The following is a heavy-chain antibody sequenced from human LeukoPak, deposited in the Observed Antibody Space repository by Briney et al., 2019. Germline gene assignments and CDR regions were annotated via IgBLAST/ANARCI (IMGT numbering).Heavy chain of an antibody. J-gene: IGHJ4*02. Sequence: SQTLSLTCTVSGGSISSGDYYWSWIRKPPGKGLEWIGYIYYSGSTYYNPSLKSRVTISVDTSKNQFSLKLSSVTAADTAVYYCARTTVTTGRCLDYWGQGTLVTVSS. D-gene: IGHD4-17*01. CDR3: ARTTVTTGRCLDY. V-gene: IGHV4-30-4*08. CDR2: IYYSGST. CDR1: GGSISSGDYY.